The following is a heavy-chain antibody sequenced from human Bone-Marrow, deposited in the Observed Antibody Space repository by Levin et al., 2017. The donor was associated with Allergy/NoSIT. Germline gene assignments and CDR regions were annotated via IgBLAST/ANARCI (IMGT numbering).Heavy chain of an antibody. CDR1: GGAMSVNNYY. CDR3: ARGRYYYDARGYYLFDQ. CDR2: ISYSGAT. Sequence: SETLSLTCSVSGGAMSVNNYYWGWIRQPPGKGLEWIGSISYSGATYYKQSLKSRVTVSGDTSKNQLSRKLSSVTAADTAIYYCARGRYYYDARGYYLFDQWGQGTLVTVSS. J-gene: IGHJ4*02. V-gene: IGHV4-39*01. D-gene: IGHD3-22*01.